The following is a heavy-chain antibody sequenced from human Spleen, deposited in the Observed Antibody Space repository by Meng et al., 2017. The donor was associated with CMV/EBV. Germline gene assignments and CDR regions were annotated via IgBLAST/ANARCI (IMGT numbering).Heavy chain of an antibody. CDR3: ARRYCISASCYRGFDY. Sequence: SEPLSLTWTVSDYSISNGYYWGCIRQPPGKGLEWSGNIYHSGNTYHNPSLKSRVTISVDTAKNQFSLKLNSVTAADTAVYYCARRYCISASCYRGFDYWGQGTLVTVSS. CDR2: IYHSGNT. V-gene: IGHV4-38-2*02. CDR1: DYSISNGYY. J-gene: IGHJ4*02. D-gene: IGHD2-2*02.